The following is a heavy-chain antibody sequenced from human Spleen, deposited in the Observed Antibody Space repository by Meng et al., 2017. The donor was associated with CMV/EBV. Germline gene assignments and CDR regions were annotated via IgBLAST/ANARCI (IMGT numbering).Heavy chain of an antibody. V-gene: IGHV4-34*01. CDR2: INHSGST. J-gene: IGHJ6*02. CDR3: ARSMVRGVSAYYYGMDV. CDR1: GGSISSYY. Sequence: GSLRLSCTVSGGSISSYYWSWIRQPPGKGLEWIGEINHSGSTNYNPSLKSRVTISVDTSKNQFSLKLSSVTAADTAVYYCARSMVRGVSAYYYGMDVWGQGTTVTVSS. D-gene: IGHD3-10*01.